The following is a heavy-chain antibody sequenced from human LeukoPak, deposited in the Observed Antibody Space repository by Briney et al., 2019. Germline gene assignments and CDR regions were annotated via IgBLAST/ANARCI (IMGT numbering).Heavy chain of an antibody. CDR1: RYTFSNYD. Sequence: GASVKVSCKASRYTFSNYDINWVRQATGQGLEWMGWMSPNSGNTGYAQKLQGRVTMTTDTSTSTAYMELRSLRSDDTAVYYCARGRIDPYYYDSSRPLDFDYWGQGTLVTVSS. D-gene: IGHD3-22*01. J-gene: IGHJ4*02. CDR2: MSPNSGNT. CDR3: ARGRIDPYYYDSSRPLDFDY. V-gene: IGHV1-8*01.